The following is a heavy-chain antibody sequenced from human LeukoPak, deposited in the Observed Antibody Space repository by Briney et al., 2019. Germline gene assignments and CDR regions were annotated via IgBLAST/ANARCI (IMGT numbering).Heavy chain of an antibody. V-gene: IGHV1-18*04. D-gene: IGHD1-1*01. CDR3: AKAPWYNWNDGAFDI. Sequence: ASVKVSWKASCYTFTNHGISWVRQAARQGLEGMGWIIAYNGNTNYPQKLQSRVTMTTDTSTSTAYMELRSLRSDDTAVYYGAKAPWYNWNDGAFDIWGQGTMVTVSS. J-gene: IGHJ3*02. CDR1: CYTFTNHG. CDR2: IIAYNGNT.